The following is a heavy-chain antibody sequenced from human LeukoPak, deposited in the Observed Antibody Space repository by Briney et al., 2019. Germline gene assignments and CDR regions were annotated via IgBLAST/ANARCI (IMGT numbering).Heavy chain of an antibody. D-gene: IGHD3-9*01. Sequence: GGSLRLSCAASGVTFSSSWMSWVRQAPGKGLEWVANIKQDGSRKLYVDSVQGRFTISRDNAKNSLYLQMNSLRAEDTAVYYCASPERPVLRYFDWLDAFDIWGQGTMVTVSS. V-gene: IGHV3-7*01. CDR2: IKQDGSRK. CDR1: GVTFSSSW. CDR3: ASPERPVLRYFDWLDAFDI. J-gene: IGHJ3*02.